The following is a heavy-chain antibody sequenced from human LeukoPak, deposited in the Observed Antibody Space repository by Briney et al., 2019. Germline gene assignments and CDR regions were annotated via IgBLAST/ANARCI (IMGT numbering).Heavy chain of an antibody. CDR1: GFTFSSYP. D-gene: IGHD3-9*01. CDR2: ISDSGTVI. V-gene: IGHV3-48*04. J-gene: IGHJ4*02. Sequence: PGGSLRLSCVASGFTFSSYPMISVRQAPGKGLESVSYISDSGTVIHYADSVKGRFTLSRDNAKNSLNVQMNSLSAEDTAVYYCARVVGGMTGADYWGQGTLVTVSS. CDR3: ARVVGGMTGADY.